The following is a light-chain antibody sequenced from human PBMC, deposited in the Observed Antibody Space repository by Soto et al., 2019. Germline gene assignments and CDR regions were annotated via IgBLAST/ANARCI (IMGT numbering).Light chain of an antibody. CDR2: EVS. CDR1: ITDIGAYNY. J-gene: IGLJ2*01. Sequence: QSALTQPASVSGSPGQSITISCTGTITDIGAYNYVSWYQQHPGKAPKLLIYEVSNRPSGVSNRFSGSKSGNTASLTISGLQAEDEADYYCSSYTSSSRDVVFGGGTKLTVL. V-gene: IGLV2-14*01. CDR3: SSYTSSSRDVV.